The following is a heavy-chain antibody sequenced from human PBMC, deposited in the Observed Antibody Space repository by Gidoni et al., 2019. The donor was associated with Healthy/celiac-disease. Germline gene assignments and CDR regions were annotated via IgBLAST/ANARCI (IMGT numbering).Heavy chain of an antibody. V-gene: IGHV4-34*01. D-gene: IGHD1-7*01. CDR3: VNWVPKAGTFY. J-gene: IGHJ4*02. CDR1: GGSFSGYY. CDR2: INHSGST. Sequence: QVQLQQWGAGLLQPSETLSLTCAVYGGSFSGYYWTWIRQPPGKGLEWIGEINHSGSTNYNPSLKSRVTISVDTSKNQFSLNLSAVTAADTAVYYCVNWVPKAGTFYWGQGTLVTVSS.